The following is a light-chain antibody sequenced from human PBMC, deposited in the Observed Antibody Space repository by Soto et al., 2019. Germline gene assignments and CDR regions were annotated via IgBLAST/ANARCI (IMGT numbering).Light chain of an antibody. CDR2: KDS. V-gene: IGLV3-25*02. CDR1: ALPKQY. Sequence: YELTQPPSVSVSPGQTARITCSGDALPKQYAYWYQQKPGQAPVLVIYKDSERPSGIPERFSGSSSGTTVTLTISGVQAEDEADYYCQSADSSGTYVFGTGTKVTVL. J-gene: IGLJ1*01. CDR3: QSADSSGTYV.